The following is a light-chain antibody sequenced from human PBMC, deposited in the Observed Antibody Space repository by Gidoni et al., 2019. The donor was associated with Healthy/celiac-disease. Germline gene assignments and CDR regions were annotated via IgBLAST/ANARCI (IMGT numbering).Light chain of an antibody. V-gene: IGKV3-20*01. CDR1: QSDTSRS. CDR2: GAS. CDR3: QQYGSSPT. Sequence: EIVLPQSPGTLSLSPGERATLSCRASQSDTSRSLAWYQQKPGQAPRLLIYGASSRATGIPDRFSGSGSGTDFTLTISRLEPEDVAVYYCQQYGSSPTFGQGTRLEIK. J-gene: IGKJ5*01.